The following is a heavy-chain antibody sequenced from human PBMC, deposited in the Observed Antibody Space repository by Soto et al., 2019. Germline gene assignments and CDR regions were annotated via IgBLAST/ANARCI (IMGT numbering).Heavy chain of an antibody. Sequence: SETLSLTCTVSGGSISSSSYYWGWIRQPPGKGLEWIGSIYYSGSTYYNPSLKSRVTISVDTSKNQFSLKLSSVTAADTAVYYCARRGRDYDYIFVPFDIWGQGTMVTVSS. CDR3: ARRGRDYDYIFVPFDI. V-gene: IGHV4-39*01. D-gene: IGHD3-16*01. J-gene: IGHJ3*02. CDR1: GGSISSSSYY. CDR2: IYYSGST.